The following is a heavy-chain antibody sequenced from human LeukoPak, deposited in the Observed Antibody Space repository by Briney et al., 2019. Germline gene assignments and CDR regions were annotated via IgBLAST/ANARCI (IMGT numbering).Heavy chain of an antibody. V-gene: IGHV1-18*01. J-gene: IGHJ5*02. CDR2: ISAYDGNT. CDR3: ARVGYYDSSGYLNWFDP. Sequence: ASVKVSCKASGYTFTSYGISWVRQAPGQGLEWMGWISAYDGNTNYAQKLQGIVTMTTDTSTSTAYMELRSLRSDDTAVYYCARVGYYDSSGYLNWFDPWGQGTLVTVSS. CDR1: GYTFTSYG. D-gene: IGHD3-22*01.